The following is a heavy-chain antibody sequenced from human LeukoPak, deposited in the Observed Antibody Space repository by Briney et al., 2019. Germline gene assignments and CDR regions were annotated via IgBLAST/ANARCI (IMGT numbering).Heavy chain of an antibody. V-gene: IGHV5-10-1*01. CDR1: GYSFNNDW. J-gene: IGHJ5*02. CDR3: ARHVSYYYGSGSYYLENWFDP. Sequence: HGESLKISCKGSGYSFNNDWITWVRQMPGRGLEWMGRINPRDSNSSYSPSFHGRVTISLDKSINTAYLQWSSLEASDTAMYYCARHVSYYYGSGSYYLENWFDPWGQGTLVTVSS. CDR2: INPRDSNS. D-gene: IGHD3-10*01.